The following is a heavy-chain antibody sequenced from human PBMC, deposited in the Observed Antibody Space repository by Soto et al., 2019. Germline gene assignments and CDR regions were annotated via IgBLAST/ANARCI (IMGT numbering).Heavy chain of an antibody. CDR1: GGSISSSNW. V-gene: IGHV4-4*02. CDR2: IYHSGST. CDR3: ARTTIFGVVISYYYYYGMDV. D-gene: IGHD3-3*01. Sequence: WETLSLTCAVSGGSISSSNWWSWVRQPPGKGLEWIGEIYHSGSTNYNPSLKSRVTISVDKSKNQFSLKLSSVTAADTAVYYCARTTIFGVVISYYYYYGMDVWGQGTTVTVSS. J-gene: IGHJ6*02.